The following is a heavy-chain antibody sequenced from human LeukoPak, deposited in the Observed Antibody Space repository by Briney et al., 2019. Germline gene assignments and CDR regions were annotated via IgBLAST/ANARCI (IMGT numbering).Heavy chain of an antibody. CDR1: GFTFSSYA. CDR2: ISGSGGST. CDR3: VKDLGYDSSNY. D-gene: IGHD3-22*01. V-gene: IGHV3-23*01. J-gene: IGHJ4*02. Sequence: AGGSLRLSCAASGFTFSSYAMNWVRQAPGKGLEWVSAISGSGGSTYYADSVKGRFTISRDNSKDTLYLQMNSLRAEDTAVYYCVKDLGYDSSNYWGQGTLVTVSS.